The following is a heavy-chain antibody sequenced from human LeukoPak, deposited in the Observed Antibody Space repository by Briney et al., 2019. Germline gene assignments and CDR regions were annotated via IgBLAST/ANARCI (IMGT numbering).Heavy chain of an antibody. V-gene: IGHV3-23*01. Sequence: PGGSLRLSCAASGFTFSSYAMTWVRQAPGKGLEWVSGISGSGGRTYYTDSVKGRFTISRDNSKNTLFLQMNSLRAEDTAVYYCAKPGGFYCGGGNCYFGYWGQGTLVTVSS. CDR1: GFTFSSYA. CDR3: AKPGGFYCGGGNCYFGY. CDR2: ISGSGGRT. J-gene: IGHJ4*02. D-gene: IGHD2-15*01.